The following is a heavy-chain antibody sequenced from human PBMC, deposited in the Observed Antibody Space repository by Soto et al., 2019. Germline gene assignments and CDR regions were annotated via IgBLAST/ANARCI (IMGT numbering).Heavy chain of an antibody. V-gene: IGHV3-21*01. J-gene: IGHJ4*02. D-gene: IGHD6-25*01. Sequence: PGGSLRLSCAASGFTFSSYSMNWVRQAPGKGLEWVSSISSSSSSYIYYADSVKGRFTISRDNAKNSLYLQMNSLRAEDTAVYYCARDQSEYSSGTCDYWGQGTLVTVSS. CDR3: ARDQSEYSSGTCDY. CDR2: ISSSSSSYI. CDR1: GFTFSSYS.